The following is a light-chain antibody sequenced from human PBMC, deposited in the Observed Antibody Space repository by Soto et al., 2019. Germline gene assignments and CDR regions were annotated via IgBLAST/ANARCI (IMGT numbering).Light chain of an antibody. J-gene: IGKJ4*01. CDR1: QRISGW. V-gene: IGKV1-33*01. CDR3: QQYDNLPLT. Sequence: DIQMTQSPSTLSASVGDTVTIPCRASQRISGWLAWHQQKPGKAPKLLIYDASNLETGVPSRFSGSGSGTDFTFTISSLQPEDIATYYCQQYDNLPLTFGGGTKVDIK. CDR2: DAS.